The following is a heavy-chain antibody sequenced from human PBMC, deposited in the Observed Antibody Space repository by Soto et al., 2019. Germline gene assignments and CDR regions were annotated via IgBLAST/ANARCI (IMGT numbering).Heavy chain of an antibody. J-gene: IGHJ5*02. V-gene: IGHV3-21*01. CDR3: AREGALKPFSS. CDR1: GFTFNSYS. CDR2: ISGTSVYI. Sequence: PGGSLRLSCVASGFTFNSYSMNWVRQAPGKGLEWVSHISGTSVYIHYADSVKGRFTISRDNAKNSVYLQMDSLRVEDTAVYYCAREGALKPFSSWGQGALVTV.